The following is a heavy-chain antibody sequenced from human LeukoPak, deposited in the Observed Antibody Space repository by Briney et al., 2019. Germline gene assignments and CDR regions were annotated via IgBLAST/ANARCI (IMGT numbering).Heavy chain of an antibody. CDR3: AKNLRVGTAILDY. V-gene: IGHV3-30*02. CDR2: IRYDGSNK. CDR1: GFTFSSYA. J-gene: IGHJ4*02. Sequence: PGGSLRLSCAASGFTFSSYAMHWVRQAPGKGLEWVAFIRYDGSNKYYADSVKGRFTISRDNSKNTLYLQMNSLRAEDTSVYYWAKNLRVGTAILDYWGQGTLVTVSS. D-gene: IGHD2-21*02.